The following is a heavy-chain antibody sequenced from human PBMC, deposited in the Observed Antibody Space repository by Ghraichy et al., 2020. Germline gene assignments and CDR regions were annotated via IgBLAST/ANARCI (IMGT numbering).Heavy chain of an antibody. CDR2: INPNSGGT. V-gene: IGHV1-2*02. Sequence: ASVKVSCKASGYTFTGYYMHWVRQAPGQGLEWMGWINPNSGGTNYAQKFQGRVTMTRDTSISTAYMELSSLRSDDTAVYYCARGDYYDSSGMGDYWGQGTLVTVSS. J-gene: IGHJ4*02. CDR1: GYTFTGYY. CDR3: ARGDYYDSSGMGDY. D-gene: IGHD3-22*01.